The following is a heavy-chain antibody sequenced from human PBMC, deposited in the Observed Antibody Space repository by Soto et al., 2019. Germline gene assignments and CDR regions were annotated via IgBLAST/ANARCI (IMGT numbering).Heavy chain of an antibody. Sequence: GGSLRLSCAASGFTFSGSAMHWVRQASGKGLEWVGRIRSKANSYATAYAASVKGRFTISRDDSKNTAYLQMNSLKTEDTAVYYCTRPRDFTISTYYYYMDVWGKGTTVTVSS. D-gene: IGHD3-3*01. CDR3: TRPRDFTISTYYYYMDV. CDR1: GFTFSGSA. CDR2: IRSKANSYAT. V-gene: IGHV3-73*01. J-gene: IGHJ6*03.